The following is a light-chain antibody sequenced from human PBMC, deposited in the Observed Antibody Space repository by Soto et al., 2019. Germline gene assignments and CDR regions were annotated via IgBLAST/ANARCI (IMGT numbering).Light chain of an antibody. CDR3: TVWDDSLRGRL. Sequence: QSVLTQPPSPSGTPGQRVTISCSGSNSNIESNFVYWYQQFPGTAPRLLIYRNNQRPSGVPDRFCGSKSGTSASLAISALRSEDEDDYYCTVWDDSLRGRLFGGGTKLTVL. CDR2: RNN. CDR1: NSNIESNF. J-gene: IGLJ2*01. V-gene: IGLV1-47*01.